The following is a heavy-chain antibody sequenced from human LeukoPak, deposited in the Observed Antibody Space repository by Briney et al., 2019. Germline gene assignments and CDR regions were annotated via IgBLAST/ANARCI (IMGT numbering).Heavy chain of an antibody. CDR2: ISGSGGST. J-gene: IGHJ4*02. D-gene: IGHD6-13*01. CDR1: GFTFSSYA. CDR3: AKDQQLVMKYFDY. Sequence: PGGSLRLSCAASGFTFSSYAMSWVRQAPGKGLEWVSAISGSGGSTYYADSVKGRFTISRDNSKNTLYLQMDSLRAEDTAVYYCAKDQQLVMKYFDYWGQGTLVTVSS. V-gene: IGHV3-23*01.